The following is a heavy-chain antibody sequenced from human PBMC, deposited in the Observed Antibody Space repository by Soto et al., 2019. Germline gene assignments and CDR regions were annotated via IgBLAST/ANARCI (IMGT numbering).Heavy chain of an antibody. CDR3: DSSGYLEFRYFDY. CDR2: IYYSGST. Sequence: PSVTKSLPNTVSGGSSSGRGYYWNWIHQHPGKGLEWIGYIYYSGSTYYNPSLKSRVTISIDTSKNQFSLKLSSVTAADTAGYYYDSSGYLEFRYFDYWGQGTLVTVSS. V-gene: IGHV4-31*03. D-gene: IGHD3-22*01. J-gene: IGHJ4*02. CDR1: GGSSSGRGYY.